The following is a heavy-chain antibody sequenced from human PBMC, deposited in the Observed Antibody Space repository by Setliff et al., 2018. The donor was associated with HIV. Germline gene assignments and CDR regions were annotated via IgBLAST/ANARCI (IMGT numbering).Heavy chain of an antibody. CDR1: GGTFISYG. D-gene: IGHD2-15*01. J-gene: IGHJ1*01. CDR2: MNPKSGNT. Sequence: ASVKVSCKASGGTFISYGINWVRQATGQGLEWMGWMNPKSGNTGYAQKFQGRLTMTRNTSISTAYMELSSLRSEDTAVYYCARGPHESYCSGGSCFRAEYFQHWGQGTLVTVSS. V-gene: IGHV1-8*02. CDR3: ARGPHESYCSGGSCFRAEYFQH.